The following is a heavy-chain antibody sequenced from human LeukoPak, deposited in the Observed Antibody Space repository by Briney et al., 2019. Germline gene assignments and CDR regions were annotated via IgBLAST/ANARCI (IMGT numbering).Heavy chain of an antibody. CDR1: GYTFTMYW. V-gene: IGHV5-51*01. J-gene: IGHJ3*02. Sequence: KSGESLKISCKGSGYTFTMYWIGWVRQMPGKGLEWMGTTYPGDSDTIYSPSFQGQVTISADNSTSTAFLQWTSLKASDTAIYYCARHLGEADAFDIWGHGTVVTVSS. D-gene: IGHD3-10*01. CDR3: ARHLGEADAFDI. CDR2: TYPGDSDT.